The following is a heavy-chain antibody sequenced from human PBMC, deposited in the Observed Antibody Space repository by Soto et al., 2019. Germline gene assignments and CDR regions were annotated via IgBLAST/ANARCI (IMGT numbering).Heavy chain of an antibody. CDR3: ASQRLGYYFMDV. V-gene: IGHV1-2*04. CDR1: GYTFTGYS. CDR2: INPNSGGP. Sequence: QVQLVQSGAEVKKPGASVKVSCKASGYTFTGYSMHWVRQAPGQGLEWMGWINPNSGGPNYAQKFQGWVTMTRDTSISTAYMELSRLRSDDTAVYYCASQRLGYYFMDVWGKGTTVTVSS. J-gene: IGHJ6*03.